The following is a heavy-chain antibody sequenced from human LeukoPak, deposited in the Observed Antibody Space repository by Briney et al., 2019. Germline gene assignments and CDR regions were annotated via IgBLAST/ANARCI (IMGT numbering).Heavy chain of an antibody. D-gene: IGHD5-12*01. V-gene: IGHV1-2*02. CDR1: GYTFTGYC. Sequence: ASVKVSCKASGYTFTGYCMHWVRQAPGQGLEWMGWINPNSGGTNYAQKFQGRVTMTRDTSISTAYMELSRLRSDDTAVYYCARAGIVATIESRAFDIWGQGTMVTVSS. CDR3: ARAGIVATIESRAFDI. CDR2: INPNSGGT. J-gene: IGHJ3*02.